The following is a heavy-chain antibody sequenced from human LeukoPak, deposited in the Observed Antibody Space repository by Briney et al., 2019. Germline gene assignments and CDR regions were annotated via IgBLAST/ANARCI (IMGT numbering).Heavy chain of an antibody. CDR2: IHSGGTT. Sequence: PGGSLRLSCAASGFTVSNNFMSWVRQAPGKGLEWVSVIHSGGTTYYADSVKGRFTISRDNSKNTLYLQMNSLRAEDTAVYYCARDSVGATNYFDYWGQGTLVTVSS. V-gene: IGHV3-53*05. CDR1: GFTVSNNF. CDR3: ARDSVGATNYFDY. J-gene: IGHJ4*02. D-gene: IGHD1-26*01.